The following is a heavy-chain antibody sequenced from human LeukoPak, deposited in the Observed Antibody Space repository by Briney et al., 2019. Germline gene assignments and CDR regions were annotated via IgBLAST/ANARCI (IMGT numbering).Heavy chain of an antibody. CDR1: GFTFSTYT. J-gene: IGHJ5*02. Sequence: GGSLRLSCEASGFTFSTYTMNWVRQAPGKGLEWVSLISSSGFIEYADSVEGRFTISRDNAKNSLYLQMTSLRAEDTAMYYCARVAVQLERRRGWFDPWGQGTLVTVSS. CDR2: ISSSGFI. CDR3: ARVAVQLERRRGWFDP. V-gene: IGHV3-21*01. D-gene: IGHD1-1*01.